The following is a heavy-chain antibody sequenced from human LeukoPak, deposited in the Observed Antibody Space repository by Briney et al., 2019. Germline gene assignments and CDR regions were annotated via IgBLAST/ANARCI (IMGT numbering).Heavy chain of an antibody. CDR2: INHSGST. CDR1: GFTFSDYY. D-gene: IGHD4-23*01. Sequence: LRLSCAASGFTFSDYYMSWIRQAPGKGLEWIGEINHSGSTNYNPSLKSRVTISVDTSKNQFSLKLSSVTAADTAVYYCGRGPGEHQGGYGGKIEDPLFDYWGQGTLVTVSS. V-gene: IGHV4-34*01. J-gene: IGHJ4*02. CDR3: GRGPGEHQGGYGGKIEDPLFDY.